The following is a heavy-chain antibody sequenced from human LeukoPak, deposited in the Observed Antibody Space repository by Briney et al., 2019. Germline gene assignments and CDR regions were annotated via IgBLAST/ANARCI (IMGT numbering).Heavy chain of an antibody. Sequence: GGSLRLSCAASGFTFSSYAMSWVRQAPGKGLEWVSGISGSGGSTFYADYVKGRFTISRDNSKNKLYLQMSSLRAEDTAVYYCAKGLAVAGKGFDYWGQGTVVTVSS. CDR1: GFTFSSYA. D-gene: IGHD6-19*01. CDR3: AKGLAVAGKGFDY. J-gene: IGHJ4*02. V-gene: IGHV3-23*01. CDR2: ISGSGGST.